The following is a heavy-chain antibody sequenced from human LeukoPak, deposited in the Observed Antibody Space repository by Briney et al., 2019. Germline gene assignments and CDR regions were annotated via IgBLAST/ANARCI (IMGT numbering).Heavy chain of an antibody. J-gene: IGHJ4*02. Sequence: GGSLRLSCAASGFTFSSYSMNWVRQAPGKGLEWVSSISSSSSYIYYADSVKGRFTISRDDAKNSLYLHMNNLRAEDTAVYYCAREGWLQPQYYFDYWGQGTLVTVS. CDR3: AREGWLQPQYYFDY. V-gene: IGHV3-21*04. CDR2: ISSSSSYI. CDR1: GFTFSSYS. D-gene: IGHD5-24*01.